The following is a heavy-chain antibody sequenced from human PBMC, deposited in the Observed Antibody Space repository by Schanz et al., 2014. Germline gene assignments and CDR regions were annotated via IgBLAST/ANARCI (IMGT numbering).Heavy chain of an antibody. V-gene: IGHV3-30*03. CDR2: VSHDGFTK. D-gene: IGHD2-15*01. CDR1: GFTFSDYY. Sequence: QVQLVESGGGLVKPGGSLRLSCAASGFTFSDYYMSWIRQAPGKGLEWVSIVSHDGFTKHYADSVRGRFTLSRDNSKNTVYLQMNSLRAEDTALYFCARDKGGLIPFDYWGQGTLVAVSS. J-gene: IGHJ4*02. CDR3: ARDKGGLIPFDY.